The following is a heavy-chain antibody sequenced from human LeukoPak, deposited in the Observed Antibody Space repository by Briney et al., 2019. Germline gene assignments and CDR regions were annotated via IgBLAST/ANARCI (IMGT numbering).Heavy chain of an antibody. CDR3: ARTYGGYDDAFDI. CDR1: GFAFSSYW. CDR2: INSDGSST. V-gene: IGHV3-74*01. D-gene: IGHD4-17*01. Sequence: GGSLRLSCAASGFAFSSYWMHWVRQAPGKGLVWVSRINSDGSSTSYADSVKGRFTISRDNAKNTLYLQMNSLRAEDTAVYYCARTYGGYDDAFDIWGQGTMLTVSS. J-gene: IGHJ3*02.